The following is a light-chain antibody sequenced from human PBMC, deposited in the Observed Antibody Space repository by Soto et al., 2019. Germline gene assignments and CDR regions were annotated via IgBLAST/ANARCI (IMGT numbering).Light chain of an antibody. V-gene: IGKV1-9*01. J-gene: IGKJ1*01. CDR2: GAS. CDR3: QKLNAYPPWT. Sequence: QLTQSPSSLSASVGDRATITCRASQGISSNLAWYQQKPGRAPKLLIFGASTLQSGVPSRFSGSGSGTDFTLTLSSLQPEDFATYFCQKLNAYPPWTFGQGTKVDIK. CDR1: QGISSN.